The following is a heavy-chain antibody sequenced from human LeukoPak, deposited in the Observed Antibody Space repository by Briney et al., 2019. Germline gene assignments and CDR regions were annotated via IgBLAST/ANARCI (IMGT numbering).Heavy chain of an antibody. CDR3: AALGIAAAEIGGAFDI. CDR2: ISGSGGST. D-gene: IGHD6-13*01. J-gene: IGHJ3*02. CDR1: GFTFSSYA. Sequence: QPGGSLRLSCAASGFTFSSYAMSWVRQAPGKGLEWVSSISGSGGSTYYADSVKGRFTISRDNSKNTLYLQMNSLRAEDTAVYYCAALGIAAAEIGGAFDIWGQGTMVTVSS. V-gene: IGHV3-23*01.